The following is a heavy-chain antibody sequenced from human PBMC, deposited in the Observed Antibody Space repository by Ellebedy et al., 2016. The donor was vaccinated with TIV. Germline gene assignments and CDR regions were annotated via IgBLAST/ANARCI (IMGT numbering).Heavy chain of an antibody. J-gene: IGHJ4*02. Sequence: GGSLRLXXAASGFIFSDAWMNWVRQAPGKGLEWVGRIKGKTDGATRDFAAPAKGRFSISRDDSKNRVSLQMDSLKTEDTAVYYCAAGTGYSDFDYWGQGTLVTVSS. CDR2: IKGKTDGATR. CDR1: GFIFSDAW. CDR3: AAGTGYSDFDY. V-gene: IGHV3-15*01. D-gene: IGHD2-15*01.